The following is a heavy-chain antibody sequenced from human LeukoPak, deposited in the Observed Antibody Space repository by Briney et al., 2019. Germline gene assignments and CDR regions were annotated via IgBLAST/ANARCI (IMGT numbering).Heavy chain of an antibody. Sequence: GGSLRLSCAASGFTFNSYAIYWVRQAPGKGPEWVSGITDSGSRTSYADSVKGRFTISRDNSKNALFLQMSSLRAEDTALYYCALRGTTALNAFDIWGQGTMVTVSS. J-gene: IGHJ3*02. D-gene: IGHD1/OR15-1a*01. CDR3: ALRGTTALNAFDI. V-gene: IGHV3-23*01. CDR1: GFTFNSYA. CDR2: ITDSGSRT.